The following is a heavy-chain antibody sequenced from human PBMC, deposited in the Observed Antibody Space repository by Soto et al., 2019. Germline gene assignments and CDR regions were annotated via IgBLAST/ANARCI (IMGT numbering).Heavy chain of an antibody. J-gene: IGHJ6*03. CDR3: AREVAAGRCYYYYYMDV. Sequence: QVQLVQSGAEVKKPGASVKVSCKASGYTFTSYYMHWVRQAPGQGLEWMGIINPSGGSTSYAQKFDRGTIMRNETSTSTVYMQLSRLTSDDAAVYYGAREVAAGRCYYYYYMDVWGKGTTVTVSS. D-gene: IGHD6-13*01. V-gene: IGHV1-46*03. CDR2: INPSGGST. CDR1: GYTFTSYY.